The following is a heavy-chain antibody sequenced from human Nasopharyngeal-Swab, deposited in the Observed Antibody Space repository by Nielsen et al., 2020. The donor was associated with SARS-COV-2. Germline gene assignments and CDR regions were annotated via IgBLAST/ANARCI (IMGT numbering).Heavy chain of an antibody. CDR2: ISAYNGNT. Sequence: ASVKVSCKASGYTFTSYGISWVRQAPGQGLEWMGWISAYNGNTNYAQKLQGRVTMTTDTSTSTAYMELRSLRSDDTAVYYCARGILWFGELDYFDYWGQGTLVTVSS. V-gene: IGHV1-18*01. D-gene: IGHD3-10*01. CDR1: GYTFTSYG. J-gene: IGHJ4*02. CDR3: ARGILWFGELDYFDY.